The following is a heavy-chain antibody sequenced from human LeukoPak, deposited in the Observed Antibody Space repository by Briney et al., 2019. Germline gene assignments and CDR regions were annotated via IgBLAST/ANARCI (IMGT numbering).Heavy chain of an antibody. D-gene: IGHD4-11*01. J-gene: IGHJ6*02. CDR3: ASGSTTVTTYYGMDV. CDR1: GFTVSSNY. V-gene: IGHV3-66*02. CDR2: IYSGGST. Sequence: GGSLRLPCAASGFTVSSNYMSWVRQAPGKGLEWVSVIYSGGSTYYADSVKGRFTISRDNSKNTLYLQMNSLRAEDTAVYYCASGSTTVTTYYGMDVWGQGTTVTVSS.